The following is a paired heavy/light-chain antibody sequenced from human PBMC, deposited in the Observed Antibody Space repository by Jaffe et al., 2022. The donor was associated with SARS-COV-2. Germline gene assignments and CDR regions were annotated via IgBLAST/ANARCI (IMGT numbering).Light chain of an antibody. CDR1: SLRNYY. Sequence: SSELTQDPAVSVALGQTVRITCQGDSLRNYYASWYQQKPGQAPVLVIYGTNKRPSGIPDRLSGSNSGNTASLTITGAQAEDEADYYCNSRDSSGYRWVFGGGTKLTVL. J-gene: IGLJ3*02. CDR2: GTN. V-gene: IGLV3-19*01. CDR3: NSRDSSGYRWV.
Heavy chain of an antibody. V-gene: IGHV3-66*02. CDR2: IYSGGST. J-gene: IGHJ4*02. D-gene: IGHD3-16*01. CDR3: ARVVISNTFGGLTYFDY. CDR1: GFTVSSNY. Sequence: EVQLVESGGGLVQPGGSLRLSCAASGFTVSSNYMSWVRQAPGKGLEWVSIIYSGGSTYHADSVKGRFTISRDNSKNTLFLQMSSLRAEDTAVYYCARVVISNTFGGLTYFDYWGQGTLVTVSS.